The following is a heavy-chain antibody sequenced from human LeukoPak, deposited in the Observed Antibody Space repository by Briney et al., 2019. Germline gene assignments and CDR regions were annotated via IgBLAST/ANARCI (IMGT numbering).Heavy chain of an antibody. CDR1: VDSISRGDYY. CDR3: ARQLGTPATSVVDY. J-gene: IGHJ4*02. V-gene: IGHV4-39*01. CDR2: IYASGST. D-gene: IGHD1-26*01. Sequence: PSVTLSLTCTVSVDSISRGDYYWGWIRQSPGKGLEGIGNIYASGSTYYNPSLKSRVTISMDTSENQFSLNLSSVTAADTAVYYCARQLGTPATSVVDYWGQGTLVTVSS.